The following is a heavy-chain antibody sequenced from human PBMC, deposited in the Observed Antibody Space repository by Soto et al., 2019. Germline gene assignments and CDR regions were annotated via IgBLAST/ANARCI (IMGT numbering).Heavy chain of an antibody. CDR2: ILPIFGTA. CDR3: ARAKRADIVVVVAATLDAFDI. Sequence: QVQLVQSGAEVKKPGSSVKVSCTASGGTFSSYAISWVRQAPGQGLEWMGGILPIFGTANYAQKFQGRVTITADESTSTAYMELSSLRSEDTAVYYCARAKRADIVVVVAATLDAFDIWGQGTMVTVSS. J-gene: IGHJ3*02. CDR1: GGTFSSYA. D-gene: IGHD2-15*01. V-gene: IGHV1-69*12.